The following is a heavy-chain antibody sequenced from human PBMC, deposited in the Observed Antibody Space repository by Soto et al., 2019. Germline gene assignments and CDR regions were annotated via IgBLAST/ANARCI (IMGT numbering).Heavy chain of an antibody. J-gene: IGHJ4*02. CDR3: ARVRREYDNSGPVDY. D-gene: IGHD3-22*01. V-gene: IGHV4-30-2*01. Sequence: QLPLQESGSGLVKPSQTLSLTCAVSGGSISSGDYSWNWIRQPPGKGLEWIGYIYYGGSTYYNPSLQSRVTMSVDRSRNQFSLKLNSVTAADTAVYYCARVRREYDNSGPVDYWGQGTLVTVSS. CDR2: IYYGGST. CDR1: GGSISSGDYS.